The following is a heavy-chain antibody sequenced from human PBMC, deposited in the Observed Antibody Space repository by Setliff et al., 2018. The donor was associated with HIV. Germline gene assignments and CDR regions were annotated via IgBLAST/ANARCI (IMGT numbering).Heavy chain of an antibody. D-gene: IGHD3-16*01. CDR2: INHSGST. J-gene: IGHJ4*02. Sequence: PSGTLALTCAVFGGTLTDIGGSFTDYYWIWIRQPPGKGLEWIGEINHSGSTNYNPSLTSRFTISVDTPKNQFSLKVTSVTAADTAISYCARQVSIPGVGITPVDYWGKGALVTVSS. CDR3: ARQVSIPGVGITPVDY. V-gene: IGHV4-34*01. CDR1: GGTLTDIGGSFTDYY.